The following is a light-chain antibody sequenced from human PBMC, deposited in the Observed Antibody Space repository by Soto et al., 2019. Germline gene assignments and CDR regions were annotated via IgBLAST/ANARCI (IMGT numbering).Light chain of an antibody. Sequence: QSALTQPASVSGSPGQSITISCTGTSSDVGSYNLVSWYQQHPGKAPKLMIYEGSKRPSGVSNRFSGFKSGNTASLTIACLQAEDEADYYCCSYAGSSTSVVFGGGTQLTVL. CDR3: CSYAGSSTSVV. CDR1: SSDVGSYNL. J-gene: IGLJ2*01. CDR2: EGS. V-gene: IGLV2-23*01.